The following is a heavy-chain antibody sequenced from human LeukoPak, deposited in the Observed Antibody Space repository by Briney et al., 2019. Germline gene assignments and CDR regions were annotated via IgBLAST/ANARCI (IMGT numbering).Heavy chain of an antibody. CDR2: XYSSGST. V-gene: IGHV4-4*07. J-gene: IGHJ3*02. CDR1: GGSIRSYD. CDR3: ARVGNEYGGNGILDI. Sequence: SETLSLTCTVSGGSIRSYDXSXXRQPAGKGLEXXGXXYSSGSTIYNPSLKSRVTMSVDTSKNQFSLKLTSVAAADTAMYHCARVGNEYGGNGILDIWGQGTMVTVSS. D-gene: IGHD4-23*01.